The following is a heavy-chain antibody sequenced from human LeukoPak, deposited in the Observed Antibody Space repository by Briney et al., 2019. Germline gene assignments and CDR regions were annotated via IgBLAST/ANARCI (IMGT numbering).Heavy chain of an antibody. CDR1: GDSVSSNSAA. J-gene: IGHJ4*02. CDR2: TYYRSKWYT. D-gene: IGHD3-22*01. Sequence: SQTLSLTCAISGDSVSSNSAAWNWIRQSPSRGFEWLGRTYYRSKWYTDYAVSVKGRISIDPDTSKNQFSLQVNSVTPDDTAVYYCARGSSRIYYYDSSGYSHAFDYWGQGTLVTVSS. CDR3: ARGSSRIYYYDSSGYSHAFDY. V-gene: IGHV6-1*01.